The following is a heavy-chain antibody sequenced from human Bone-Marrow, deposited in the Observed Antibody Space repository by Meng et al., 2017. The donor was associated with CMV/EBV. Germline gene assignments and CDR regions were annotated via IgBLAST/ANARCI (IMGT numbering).Heavy chain of an antibody. CDR3: ARVPAARRLIFDY. V-gene: IGHV3-20*04. Sequence: GESLKISCVASGFRFDEYGMTWVRQGPGKGLEWVADINWNGGATSYADSVRGRFTISRDNVKKTLYLQMNSLTTGDTAVYYCARVPAARRLIFDYWGQGSLVTVSS. CDR1: GFRFDEYG. J-gene: IGHJ4*02. D-gene: IGHD2-2*01. CDR2: INWNGGAT.